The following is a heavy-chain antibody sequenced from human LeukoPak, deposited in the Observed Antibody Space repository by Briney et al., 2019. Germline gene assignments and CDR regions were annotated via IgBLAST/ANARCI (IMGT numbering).Heavy chain of an antibody. CDR2: ISGSGGST. D-gene: IGHD3-22*01. J-gene: IGHJ4*02. CDR3: AKVKRDSSGYYPN. CDR1: GFTFSSYA. V-gene: IGHV3-23*01. Sequence: GGSLRLSCAASGFTFSSYAMSWVRQAPGKGLEWVSAISGSGGSTYYADSVKGRFTISRDNSKNTLYLQMSSLRAEDTAVYYCAKVKRDSSGYYPNWGQGTLVTVSS.